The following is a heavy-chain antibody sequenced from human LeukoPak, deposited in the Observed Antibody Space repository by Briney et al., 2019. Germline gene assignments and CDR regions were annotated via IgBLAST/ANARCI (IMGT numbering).Heavy chain of an antibody. CDR1: GFTFSVYA. D-gene: IGHD3-16*01. J-gene: IGHJ3*02. CDR2: ISYDGTNK. Sequence: GGSLRLSCAASGFTFSVYAMHWVRQAPGKGLEWVVLISYDGTNKYYADSVKGRFTISRDNSKNTLYLQMNSLRAEDTAVYYCASRTDTSYGFDIWGQGTMVTVSS. CDR3: ASRTDTSYGFDI. V-gene: IGHV3-30*04.